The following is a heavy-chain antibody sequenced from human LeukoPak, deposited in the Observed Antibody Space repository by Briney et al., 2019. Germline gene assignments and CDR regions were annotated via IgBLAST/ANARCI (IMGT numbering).Heavy chain of an antibody. V-gene: IGHV3-33*01. D-gene: IGHD6-19*01. CDR3: ARAGYSSGRGYYYYGMDV. CDR2: IWYDGSNK. Sequence: GGSLRLSCAASGFTFSSYGMHWVRQAPGKGLEWVAVIWYDGSNKYYADSVKGRFTISRDNSKNTLYLQMNSLRAEDTAVYYCARAGYSSGRGYYYYGMDVWGKGTTVTVSS. CDR1: GFTFSSYG. J-gene: IGHJ6*04.